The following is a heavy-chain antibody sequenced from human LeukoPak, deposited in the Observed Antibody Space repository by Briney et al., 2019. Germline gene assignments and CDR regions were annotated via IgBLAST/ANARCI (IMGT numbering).Heavy chain of an antibody. Sequence: GGSLRLSCAASGFTFSSYWMSWVRQAPRKGLEWVANIKQDGSEKYYVDSVKGRFTISRDNAKNSLYLQMNSLRAEDTAVYYCARDRLLEDRHYYSYYYMDVWGKGTTVTVSS. CDR3: ARDRLLEDRHYYSYYYMDV. D-gene: IGHD1-1*01. J-gene: IGHJ6*03. CDR2: IKQDGSEK. CDR1: GFTFSSYW. V-gene: IGHV3-7*01.